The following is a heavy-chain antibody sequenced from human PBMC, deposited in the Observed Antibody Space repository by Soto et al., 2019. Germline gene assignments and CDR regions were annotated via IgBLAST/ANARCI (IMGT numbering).Heavy chain of an antibody. CDR1: GFTFSSYW. Sequence: EVQLVESGGGLVQPGGSLRLSCAASGFTFSSYWMSWVRQAPGKGLEWVANIKQDGSEKYYVDSVKGRFTISRDNAKNSLYLQMNSLRAEDTAVYYCARDLTRYFDWLLAGPFDYWGQGTLVTVSS. D-gene: IGHD3-9*01. J-gene: IGHJ4*02. V-gene: IGHV3-7*01. CDR2: IKQDGSEK. CDR3: ARDLTRYFDWLLAGPFDY.